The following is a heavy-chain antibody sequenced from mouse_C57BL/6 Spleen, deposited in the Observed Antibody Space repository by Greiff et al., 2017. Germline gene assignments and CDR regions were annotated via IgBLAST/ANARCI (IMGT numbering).Heavy chain of an antibody. CDR1: GYTFTSYW. CDR2: IDPSDSYT. Sequence: VQLQQPGAELVKPGASVKLSCKASGYTFTSYWMQWVKQRPGRGLEWIGEIDPSDSYTNYNQKFKGKATLTVDTSSSTADMQLSSLTSEDSAVYYCARGGLRNYFIFDYWGKGTTLTVSS. J-gene: IGHJ2*01. CDR3: ARGGLRNYFIFDY. V-gene: IGHV1-50*01. D-gene: IGHD1-1*01.